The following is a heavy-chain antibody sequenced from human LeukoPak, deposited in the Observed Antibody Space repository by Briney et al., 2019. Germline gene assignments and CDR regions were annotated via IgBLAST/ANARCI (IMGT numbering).Heavy chain of an antibody. J-gene: IGHJ4*02. V-gene: IGHV3-48*03. Sequence: GGSLRLSCAASGFTFSSYEMNWVRQAPGKGLEWVSYISSTSGSTIYYAGSVKGRFTISRDNAKNSLYLQMNSPRAEDTADYYCARRYCSSTSCLLDYWGQGTLVTVSS. CDR1: GFTFSSYE. CDR2: ISSTSGSTI. D-gene: IGHD2-2*01. CDR3: ARRYCSSTSCLLDY.